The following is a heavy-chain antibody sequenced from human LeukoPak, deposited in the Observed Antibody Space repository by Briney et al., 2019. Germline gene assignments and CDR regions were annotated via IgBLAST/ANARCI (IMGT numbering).Heavy chain of an antibody. Sequence: ASVKVSCKASGYTFTNNFMHWVRQATGQGLEWMGWINPNSDNTDYAQKFQGRVTITRNTSISTAYMELSSLRSEDTAVYYCAIGAVGFDYWGQGTLVTVSS. D-gene: IGHD6-19*01. J-gene: IGHJ4*02. CDR1: GYTFTNNF. V-gene: IGHV1-8*03. CDR3: AIGAVGFDY. CDR2: INPNSDNT.